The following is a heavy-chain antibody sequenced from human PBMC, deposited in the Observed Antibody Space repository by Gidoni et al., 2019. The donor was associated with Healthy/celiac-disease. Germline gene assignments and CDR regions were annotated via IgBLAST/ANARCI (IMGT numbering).Heavy chain of an antibody. CDR1: DSTFSSYW. J-gene: IGHJ4*02. D-gene: IGHD5-18*01. CDR2: IKQDGSEK. Sequence: EVQLVESGGGLVQPGGSLRLSCPAFDSTFSSYWMSWVRQAPGKGLEWVANIKQDGSEKYYVDSVKGRFTISRDNAKNSLYLQMNSLRAEDTAVYYCARDWVSRLWYYFDYWGQGTLVTVSS. V-gene: IGHV3-7*04. CDR3: ARDWVSRLWYYFDY.